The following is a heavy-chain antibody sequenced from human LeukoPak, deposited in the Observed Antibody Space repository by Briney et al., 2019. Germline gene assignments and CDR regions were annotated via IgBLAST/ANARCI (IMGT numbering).Heavy chain of an antibody. Sequence: GESLKISCKGSGYSFTSYWIGWVRQMPGKGLEWMGIIYPGDSDTRYSPSFQGQVTISADKSISTAYLQWSSLKASDTAMYYCARLPRSTNYYDRPHYYYYGMDVWGQGTTVTVSS. CDR2: IYPGDSDT. CDR3: ARLPRSTNYYDRPHYYYYGMDV. J-gene: IGHJ6*02. D-gene: IGHD3-22*01. V-gene: IGHV5-51*01. CDR1: GYSFTSYW.